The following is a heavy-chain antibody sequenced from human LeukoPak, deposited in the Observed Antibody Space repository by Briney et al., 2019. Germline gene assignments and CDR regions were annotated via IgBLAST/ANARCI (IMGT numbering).Heavy chain of an antibody. CDR1: GFAFSSHG. CDR2: IIPSGHTT. CDR3: AKDDRWLQFCC. D-gene: IGHD5-24*01. V-gene: IGHV3-23*01. Sequence: GGTLRLSCVASGFAFSSHGMNWVRQAPGKGLEWVSGIIPSGHTTYYADSVRGRFTISRDNSRNTVYLQMNSLRAEDTAVYYCAKDDRWLQFCCWGQGTLVTVSA. J-gene: IGHJ4*02.